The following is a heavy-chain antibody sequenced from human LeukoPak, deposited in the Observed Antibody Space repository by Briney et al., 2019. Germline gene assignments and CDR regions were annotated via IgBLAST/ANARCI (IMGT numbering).Heavy chain of an antibody. V-gene: IGHV3-53*01. CDR2: IYSGGST. D-gene: IGHD3-10*01. J-gene: IGHJ6*03. CDR1: GFTVSSNY. CDR3: ASGSGSYRTPYYYMDV. Sequence: GGSLRLSCAASGFTVSSNYMSWVRQAPRKGLEWCSVIYSGGSTYYADSVKGRFTISRDNSKNTLYLQMNSLRAEDTAVYYCASGSGSYRTPYYYMDVWGTGTTVTVSS.